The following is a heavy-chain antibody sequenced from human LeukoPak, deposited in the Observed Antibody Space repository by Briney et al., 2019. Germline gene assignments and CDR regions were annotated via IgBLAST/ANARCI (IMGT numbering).Heavy chain of an antibody. V-gene: IGHV4-34*01. Sequence: SETLSLTCAVYGGSFSGYYWSWIRQPPGKGLEWIGEINHSGSTNYNPSLKSRVTISVDTSKNQVSLTLSSVAAADTAVYYCARDGSSSAYYYDSFDIWGQGTMVTVSS. CDR2: INHSGST. CDR1: GGSFSGYY. CDR3: ARDGSSSAYYYDSFDI. D-gene: IGHD3-22*01. J-gene: IGHJ3*02.